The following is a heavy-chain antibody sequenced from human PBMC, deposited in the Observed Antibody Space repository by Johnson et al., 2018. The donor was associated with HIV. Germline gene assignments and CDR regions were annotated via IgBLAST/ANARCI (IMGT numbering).Heavy chain of an antibody. V-gene: IGHV3-11*04. CDR3: ARRTVTALFDI. J-gene: IGHJ3*02. Sequence: QEQLVVSGGGLVQPGGSLRLSCAASGFTFSDYYMTWIRQAPGKGLEWLLFISRSGDIIRYADSVKGRFTISRDNAKNSLILQMNSLRDEDTAVYYCARRTVTALFDIWGQGTLVTVSS. D-gene: IGHD4-17*01. CDR2: ISRSGDII. CDR1: GFTFSDYY.